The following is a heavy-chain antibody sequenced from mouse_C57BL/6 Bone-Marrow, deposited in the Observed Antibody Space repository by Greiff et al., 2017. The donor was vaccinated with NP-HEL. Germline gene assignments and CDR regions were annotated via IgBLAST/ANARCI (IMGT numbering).Heavy chain of an antibody. V-gene: IGHV2-2*01. D-gene: IGHD2-12*01. J-gene: IGHJ3*01. CDR1: GFSLTSYG. Sequence: QVQLQQSGPGLVQPSQSLSITCTVSGFSLTSYGVHWVRQSPGKGLEWLGVIWSGGSTDYNAAFISRRSISKDNSKSKVFFHMNSLQEDDTATYYRAINSRVSYYPWFAYWGQGTLVTVSA. CDR3: AINSRVSYYPWFAY. CDR2: IWSGGST.